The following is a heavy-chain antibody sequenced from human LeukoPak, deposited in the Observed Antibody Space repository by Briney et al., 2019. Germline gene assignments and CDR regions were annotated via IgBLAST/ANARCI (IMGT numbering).Heavy chain of an antibody. CDR3: ARHPNSWFDP. CDR2: IYYTGST. CDR1: GGSISSYY. V-gene: IGHV4-59*04. J-gene: IGHJ5*02. Sequence: SETLSLTCTVSGGSISSYYWSWIRQPPGKGLEWIGTIYYTGSTYYNPSLKSRVTISVDTSKNQFSLSLNSVTAADTAVYYCARHPNSWFDPWGQGTLVSVSS.